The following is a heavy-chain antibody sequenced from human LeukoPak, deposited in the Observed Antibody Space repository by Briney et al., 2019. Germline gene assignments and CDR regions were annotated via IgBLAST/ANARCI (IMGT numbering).Heavy chain of an antibody. Sequence: PGGSLRLSCAASGFTFSSYAMSWVRQAPGKGLEWVSAISGSGGSTYYADSVKGRFTISRDNSKNTLYLQMNSLRAEDTAVYYCAKYGSDYDSSGSLMRYYFDYWGQGTLVTVSS. V-gene: IGHV3-23*01. CDR1: GFTFSSYA. CDR3: AKYGSDYDSSGSLMRYYFDY. D-gene: IGHD3-22*01. J-gene: IGHJ4*02. CDR2: ISGSGGST.